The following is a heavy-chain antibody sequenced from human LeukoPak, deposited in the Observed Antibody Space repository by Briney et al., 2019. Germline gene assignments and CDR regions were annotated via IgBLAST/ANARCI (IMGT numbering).Heavy chain of an antibody. Sequence: ASVTVSCKASGYTFTGYYMHWVRQAPGQGLEWMGWINPNSGGTNYAQKFQGRVTMTRDTSISTAYMELSRLRSDDTAVYYCARVYYDFWSGYHYYYGMDVWGQGTTVTVSS. V-gene: IGHV1-2*02. CDR1: GYTFTGYY. CDR3: ARVYYDFWSGYHYYYGMDV. J-gene: IGHJ6*02. D-gene: IGHD3-3*01. CDR2: INPNSGGT.